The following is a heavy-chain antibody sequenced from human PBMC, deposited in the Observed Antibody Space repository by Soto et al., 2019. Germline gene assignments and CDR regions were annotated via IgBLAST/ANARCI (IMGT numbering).Heavy chain of an antibody. Sequence: PSETLSLTCTVSGGSISSYYWSWIRQPPGKGLEWIGYIYYSGSTNYNPSLKSRVTISVDTSKNQFSLKLSSVTAADTAVYYCARSITMVRGVIITEGYFDYWGQGTLVNLSS. CDR3: ARSITMVRGVIITEGYFDY. V-gene: IGHV4-59*01. CDR1: GGSISSYY. CDR2: IYYSGST. J-gene: IGHJ4*02. D-gene: IGHD3-10*01.